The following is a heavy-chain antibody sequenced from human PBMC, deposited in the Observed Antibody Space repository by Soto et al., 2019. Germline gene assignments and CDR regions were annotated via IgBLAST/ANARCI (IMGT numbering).Heavy chain of an antibody. J-gene: IGHJ4*02. Sequence: SETLSLTCAVYGGSFSGYYWSWIRQPPGKGLEWIGEINHSGSTNYNPSLKSRVTISVDTSKNQFSLKLSSVTPEDTALYYCTRDQVGSPGDYWSQGILVT. D-gene: IGHD1-26*01. CDR3: TRDQVGSPGDY. CDR1: GGSFSGYY. V-gene: IGHV4-34*01. CDR2: INHSGST.